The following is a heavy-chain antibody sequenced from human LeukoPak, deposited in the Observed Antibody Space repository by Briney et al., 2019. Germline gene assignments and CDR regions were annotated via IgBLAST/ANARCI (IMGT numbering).Heavy chain of an antibody. J-gene: IGHJ4*02. V-gene: IGHV3-30*18. CDR3: AKGGWLQSPTDY. Sequence: PGGSLRLSCAASGFTFSSYGMHWVRRAPGKGLEWAAVISYDGSNKYYADSVKGRFTISRDNSKNTLYLQLNSLRAEDTAVYFCAKGGWLQSPTDYWGQGTLVTVSS. D-gene: IGHD5-24*01. CDR1: GFTFSSYG. CDR2: ISYDGSNK.